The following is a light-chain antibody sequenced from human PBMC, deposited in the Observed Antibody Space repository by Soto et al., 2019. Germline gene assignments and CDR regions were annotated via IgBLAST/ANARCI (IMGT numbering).Light chain of an antibody. CDR2: DAS. V-gene: IGKV3D-20*01. CDR3: QQYGSSPYT. J-gene: IGKJ2*01. Sequence: EIVLTQSPATLSLSPGERATLSCGASQSVSSSYLGWYQQKPGLAPRLLNYDASSRPTGIPDRFSGSGSGTDFTFTISGLEPEDFAVYYCQQYGSSPYTFGQGTKLEIK. CDR1: QSVSSSY.